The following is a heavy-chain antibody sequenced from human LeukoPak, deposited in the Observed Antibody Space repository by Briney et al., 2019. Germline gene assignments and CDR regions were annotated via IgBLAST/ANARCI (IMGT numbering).Heavy chain of an antibody. CDR3: ARGGSIQYSSSWYGMYNWFDP. V-gene: IGHV1-69*13. CDR2: IIPIFGTA. D-gene: IGHD6-13*01. CDR1: VGTFSSYA. Sequence: SVKVSCKASVGTFSSYAISWVRQAPGQGLEWMGGIIPIFGTANYAQKFQGRVTITADESTSTAYMELSSLRSEDTAVYYCARGGSIQYSSSWYGMYNWFDPWGQGTLVTVSS. J-gene: IGHJ5*02.